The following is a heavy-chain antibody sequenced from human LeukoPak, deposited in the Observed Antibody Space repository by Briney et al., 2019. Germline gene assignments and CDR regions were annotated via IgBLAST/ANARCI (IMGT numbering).Heavy chain of an antibody. D-gene: IGHD6-13*01. Sequence: PGGSLRLSCAASGFTVTTSYMSWFRQAPGKGLEWVSIIYSGGATYYAASVKGRFAISRDNSKNTLYLQMNGLRPEDTAMYYCARQAAAATPLHYWGQGSLVTVSS. CDR1: GFTVTTSY. CDR2: IYSGGAT. CDR3: ARQAAAATPLHY. V-gene: IGHV3-66*02. J-gene: IGHJ4*02.